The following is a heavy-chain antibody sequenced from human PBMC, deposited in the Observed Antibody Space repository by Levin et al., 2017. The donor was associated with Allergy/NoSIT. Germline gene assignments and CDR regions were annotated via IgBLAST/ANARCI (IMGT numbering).Heavy chain of an antibody. CDR2: IWFDGSKE. CDR3: ATSHTTGWYMGYLDY. D-gene: IGHD6-19*01. Sequence: SCAASGFTFSTYGMHWVRQAPGKGLEWVAVIWFDGSKEYYADSVKGRFTVSRDNSKNTLYLHMDSLTAEDTAVYYCATSHTTGWYMGYLDYWGQGTLVTVSS. V-gene: IGHV3-33*01. J-gene: IGHJ4*02. CDR1: GFTFSTYG.